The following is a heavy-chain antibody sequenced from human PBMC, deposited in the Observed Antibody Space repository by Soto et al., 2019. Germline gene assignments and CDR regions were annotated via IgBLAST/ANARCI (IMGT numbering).Heavy chain of an antibody. CDR2: ISWNSGSI. CDR1: GFTFDDYA. D-gene: IGHD6-19*01. J-gene: IGHJ4*02. Sequence: GGSLRLSCAASGFTFDDYAMHWVRQAPGKGLEWVSGISWNSGSIGYADSVKGRFTISRDNAKNSLYLQMNSLRAEDTALYYCAKDIVRMGQWLEGGLDYWGQGTLVTVSS. V-gene: IGHV3-9*01. CDR3: AKDIVRMGQWLEGGLDY.